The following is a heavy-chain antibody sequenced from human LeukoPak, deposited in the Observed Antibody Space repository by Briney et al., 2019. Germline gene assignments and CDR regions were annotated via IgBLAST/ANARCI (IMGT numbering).Heavy chain of an antibody. CDR1: GGSIGGSSYY. Sequence: SETLSLTCTVSGGSIGGSSYYWGWIRQPPGEGLEWIGSIYYSGSTYYNPSLKSRVTISVDTSKNQFSLKLNSVTATDTAVYYCARNYGPWGQGTLVTVSS. CDR3: ARNYGP. CDR2: IYYSGST. J-gene: IGHJ4*02. D-gene: IGHD3-16*01. V-gene: IGHV4-39*01.